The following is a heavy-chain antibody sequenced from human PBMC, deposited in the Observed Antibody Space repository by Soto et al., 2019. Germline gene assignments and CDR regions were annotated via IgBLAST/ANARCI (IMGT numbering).Heavy chain of an antibody. J-gene: IGHJ6*02. CDR2: VYYSGST. CDR3: ARDLFPSGYEIDPHYYYYYGMDV. V-gene: IGHV4-31*03. CDR1: GGSISSSGYY. D-gene: IGHD5-12*01. Sequence: KPSETLSLTCSVSGGSISSSGYYCTWIRQHPGKGLEWIGYVYYSGSTYYNPSLKSRVTISVDTSRNQFSLNLRSVTAADTAVYYCARDLFPSGYEIDPHYYYYYGMDVWGQGTTVTVSS.